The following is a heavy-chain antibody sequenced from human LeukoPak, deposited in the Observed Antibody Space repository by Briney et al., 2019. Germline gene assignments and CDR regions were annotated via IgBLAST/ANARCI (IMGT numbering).Heavy chain of an antibody. Sequence: ASVKVSCKASGYTFTSYDINWVRQATGQGLEWMGWMNPNSGNTGYAQKFQGRVTITRNTSISTAYMELSSLRSEDTAVYYCARAASGYDSRYYYYYMDVWGKGTTVTVSS. CDR2: MNPNSGNT. CDR3: ARAASGYDSRYYYYYMDV. V-gene: IGHV1-8*03. D-gene: IGHD5-12*01. CDR1: GYTFTSYD. J-gene: IGHJ6*03.